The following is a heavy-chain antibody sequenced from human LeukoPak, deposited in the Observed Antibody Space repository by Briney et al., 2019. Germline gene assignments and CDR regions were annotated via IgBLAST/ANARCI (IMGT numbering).Heavy chain of an antibody. CDR3: ASPRSGYRYTFDY. D-gene: IGHD3-22*01. J-gene: IGHJ4*02. Sequence: KPSETLSLTCAVSAASFSNYYWTWIRQAPGKGLEWIGYISTRGSTNYNPSLKSRVSISLDTSKNRFSLNLNFVTAADTAVYYCASPRSGYRYTFDYWGQGALVTVSS. CDR1: AASFSNYY. V-gene: IGHV4-4*09. CDR2: ISTRGST.